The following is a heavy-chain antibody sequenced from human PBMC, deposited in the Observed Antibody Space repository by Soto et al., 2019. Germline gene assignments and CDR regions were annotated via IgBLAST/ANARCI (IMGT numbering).Heavy chain of an antibody. CDR3: ARVEGGYQIDY. Sequence: PSETLSLTCAVSGGSISSSNWWSGGRQPPGKGLEWIGEIYHSGSTNYNPALKSRVTISVDKSKNQFSLKLSSVTAADTAVYYCARVEGGYQIDYWGQGTLVTGSS. D-gene: IGHD3-22*01. J-gene: IGHJ4*02. CDR1: GGSISSSNW. V-gene: IGHV4-4*02. CDR2: IYHSGST.